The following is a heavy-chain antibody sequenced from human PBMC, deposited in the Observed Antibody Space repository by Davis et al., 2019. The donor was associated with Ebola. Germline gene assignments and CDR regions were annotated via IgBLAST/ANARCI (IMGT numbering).Heavy chain of an antibody. CDR2: IYYSGST. J-gene: IGHJ5*02. V-gene: IGHV4-31*03. CDR1: GGSISSGGYY. CDR3: ARDEAYCGGDCYRGFDP. Sequence: SETLSLTCTVSGGSISSGGYYWSWIRQHPGKGLEWIGYIYYSGSTYYNPSLKSRVTISVDTSKNQFSLKLSSVTAADTAVYYCARDEAYCGGDCYRGFDPWGQGTLVTVSS. D-gene: IGHD2-21*02.